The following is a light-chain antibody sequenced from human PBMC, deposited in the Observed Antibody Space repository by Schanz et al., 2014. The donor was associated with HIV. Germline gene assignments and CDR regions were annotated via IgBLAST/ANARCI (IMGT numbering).Light chain of an antibody. CDR3: QQYSYSPRT. V-gene: IGKV3-20*01. CDR2: GAS. Sequence: EIVLTQSPGTLSLSPGERATLSCRASQSVSDNFLAWYQQKPGQAPRLLIYGASSRAPGIPDRFSGSGSGTDFTLTISGLEPEDVAVYYCQQYSYSPRTFGQGTKLEVK. CDR1: QSVSDNF. J-gene: IGKJ2*02.